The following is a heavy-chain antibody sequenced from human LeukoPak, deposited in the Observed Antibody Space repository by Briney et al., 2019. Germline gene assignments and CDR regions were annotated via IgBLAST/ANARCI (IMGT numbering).Heavy chain of an antibody. CDR3: ARDPGMVRGVFMHYFDY. Sequence: SVKVSCKASEGTFSSYAINWVRQAPGQGLEWMGGIIPIFGTANYAQKFQGRVTITTDEFTSTAYMELSSLRSEDTAVYYCARDPGMVRGVFMHYFDYWGQGTLVTVSS. CDR2: IIPIFGTA. D-gene: IGHD3-10*01. CDR1: EGTFSSYA. V-gene: IGHV1-69*05. J-gene: IGHJ4*02.